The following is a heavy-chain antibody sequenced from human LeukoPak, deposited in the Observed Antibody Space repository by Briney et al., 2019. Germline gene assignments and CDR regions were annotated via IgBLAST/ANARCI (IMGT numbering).Heavy chain of an antibody. D-gene: IGHD1-26*01. CDR3: AMNSGSYNPLDY. CDR1: GYTFTGYY. CDR2: INPNSGGT. V-gene: IGHV1-2*06. Sequence: ASVKVSCKASGYTFTGYYMHWVRQAPGQGLEWMGRINPNSGGTNHAQKFQGRVTMTRDTSISTAYMELSRLRSDDTAVYYCAMNSGSYNPLDYWGQGTLVTVSS. J-gene: IGHJ4*02.